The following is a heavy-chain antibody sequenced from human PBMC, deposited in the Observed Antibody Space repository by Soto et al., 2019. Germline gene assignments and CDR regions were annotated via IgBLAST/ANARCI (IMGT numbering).Heavy chain of an antibody. CDR1: C. D-gene: IGHD2-2*01. V-gene: IGHV5-10-1*01. CDR3: ARLFCSTTTCDSWFDT. Sequence: CVSWVLQMHGKGLEWMGRIDPRDSYVNYSPSFQGHVTISLDKSISTAYLQWGSLKASDTAMYYCARLFCSTTTCDSWFDTWGQGTLVTVYS. J-gene: IGHJ5*02. CDR2: IDPRDSYV.